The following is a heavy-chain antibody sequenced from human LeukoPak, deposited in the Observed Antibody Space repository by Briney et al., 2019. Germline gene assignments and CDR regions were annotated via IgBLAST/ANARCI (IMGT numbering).Heavy chain of an antibody. J-gene: IGHJ4*02. Sequence: SETLSLTCTVSGGSISSGDYYWSWIRQPPGKGLEWIGYMYYSGSTNYNPSLKSRVTISVDTSKNQFSLKLTSVTAADTAVYYCARGDNYGLTYFFDYWGQGTLVTVSS. CDR3: ARGDNYGLTYFFDY. D-gene: IGHD5-24*01. CDR2: MYYSGST. V-gene: IGHV4-61*08. CDR1: GGSISSGDYY.